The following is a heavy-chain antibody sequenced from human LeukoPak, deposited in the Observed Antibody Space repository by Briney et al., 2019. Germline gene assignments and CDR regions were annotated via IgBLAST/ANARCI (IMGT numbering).Heavy chain of an antibody. V-gene: IGHV3-23*01. Sequence: PGGSLRLSCAASGFTFSSYAMSWVRQAPGKGLEWVSAISGSGGSTYYADSVKGRFTISRDNSKNTLYLQMNSLRAEDTAEYYCAKDLRRGIQLWLDYWGQGTLVTVSS. CDR2: ISGSGGST. D-gene: IGHD5-18*01. J-gene: IGHJ4*02. CDR1: GFTFSSYA. CDR3: AKDLRRGIQLWLDY.